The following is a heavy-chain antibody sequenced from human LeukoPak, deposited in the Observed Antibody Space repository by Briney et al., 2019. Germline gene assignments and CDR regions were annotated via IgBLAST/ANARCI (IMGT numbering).Heavy chain of an antibody. D-gene: IGHD3-22*01. CDR2: IYYSGST. J-gene: IGHJ4*02. V-gene: IGHV4-59*01. CDR1: GGSMSNYY. Sequence: SETLSLTCTVSGGSMSNYYWYWIRQPPGKGLEWIGYIYYSGSTNYDPSLKSRVTISVDTSKNQFSLKLSSVTAADTAVYYCARGPDSSGHLFDYWGQGTLVTVSS. CDR3: ARGPDSSGHLFDY.